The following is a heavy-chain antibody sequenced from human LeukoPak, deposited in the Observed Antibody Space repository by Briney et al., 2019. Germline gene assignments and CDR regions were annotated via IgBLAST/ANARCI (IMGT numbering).Heavy chain of an antibody. V-gene: IGHV4-34*01. CDR3: ATADGVVRGVFDY. CDR2: INHSGST. Sequence: SETLSLTCAVYGGSFSGYYWSWIRQPPGRGLEWIGEINHSGSTNYNPSLKSRVTISVDTSKNQFSLKLSSVTAADTAVYYCATADGVVRGVFDYWGQGTLVTVSS. J-gene: IGHJ4*02. CDR1: GGSFSGYY. D-gene: IGHD3-10*01.